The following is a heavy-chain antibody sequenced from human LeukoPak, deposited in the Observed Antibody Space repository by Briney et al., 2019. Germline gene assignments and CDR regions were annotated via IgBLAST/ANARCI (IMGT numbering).Heavy chain of an antibody. D-gene: IGHD6-19*01. Sequence: ASVKVSCKASGYTFTGYYMHWVRQAPGQGLEWMGWINPNSGGTNYAQKFQGWVTMTRDTSISTAYMELSRLSSDDTAVYYCARDPGKQWLVYDYWGQGTLVTVSS. J-gene: IGHJ4*02. V-gene: IGHV1-2*04. CDR2: INPNSGGT. CDR1: GYTFTGYY. CDR3: ARDPGKQWLVYDY.